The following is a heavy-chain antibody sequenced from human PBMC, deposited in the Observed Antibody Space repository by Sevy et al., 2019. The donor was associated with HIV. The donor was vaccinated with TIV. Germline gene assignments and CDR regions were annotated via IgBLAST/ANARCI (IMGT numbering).Heavy chain of an antibody. Sequence: ASVKVSCKASGYTFTGYYTHWVRQAPGQGLEWMGWINPNSGGTNYAQKFQGRVTMTRDTSISTAYMELGRLRSDDTAVYYCARDGAGTVNDNWFDPWGQGTLVTVSS. J-gene: IGHJ5*02. CDR1: GYTFTGYY. CDR3: ARDGAGTVNDNWFDP. V-gene: IGHV1-2*02. D-gene: IGHD4-17*01. CDR2: INPNSGGT.